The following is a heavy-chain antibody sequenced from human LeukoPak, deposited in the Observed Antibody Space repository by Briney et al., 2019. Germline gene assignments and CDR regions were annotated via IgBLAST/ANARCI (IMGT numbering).Heavy chain of an antibody. CDR2: INHSGST. CDR3: ARGPGSSSWYTYPAGGWFDP. V-gene: IGHV4-34*01. D-gene: IGHD6-13*01. J-gene: IGHJ5*02. CDR1: GGSFSGYY. Sequence: SETLSFTCAVYGGSFSGYYWSWIRQPPGKGLEWIGEINHSGSTNYNPSLKSRVTISVDTSKNQFSLKLSSVTAADTAVYYCARGPGSSSWYTYPAGGWFDPWGQGTLVTVSS.